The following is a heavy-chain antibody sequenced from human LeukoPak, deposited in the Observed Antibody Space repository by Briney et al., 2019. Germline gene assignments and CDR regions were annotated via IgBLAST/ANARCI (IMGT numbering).Heavy chain of an antibody. CDR2: ISSGSRYM. V-gene: IGHV3-21*01. Sequence: GGSLRLSCAAAGFTLSTYSMNWVRQAPGKGLEWVSSISSGSRYMYYADSVKGRFTISRDNAKNSLYLLMNSLRVEDTAVYYCATDVRDEYSSGWYPIGYWGQGTLVTVSS. CDR1: GFTLSTYS. J-gene: IGHJ4*02. D-gene: IGHD6-19*01. CDR3: ATDVRDEYSSGWYPIGY.